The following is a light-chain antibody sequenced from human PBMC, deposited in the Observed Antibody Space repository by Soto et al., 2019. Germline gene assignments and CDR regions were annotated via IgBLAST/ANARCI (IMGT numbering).Light chain of an antibody. Sequence: QSVLTQPPSVSGAPGQRVTISCTGSSFNIGAGYHVHWYQQLPGAAPKLLIFGDSNRPSGVLDRFSGSKSGTSASLAITGLQADDEADYYCQSSDSRLSGSDVFGTGTKLTVL. CDR2: GDS. V-gene: IGLV1-40*01. J-gene: IGLJ1*01. CDR3: QSSDSRLSGSDV. CDR1: SFNIGAGYH.